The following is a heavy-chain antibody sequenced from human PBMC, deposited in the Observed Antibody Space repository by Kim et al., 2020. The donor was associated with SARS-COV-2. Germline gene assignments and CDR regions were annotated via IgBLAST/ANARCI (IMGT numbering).Heavy chain of an antibody. CDR2: ISGSDLST. CDR3: AKTGGSDWGLDS. CDR1: GFTFSSYA. V-gene: IGHV3-23*01. D-gene: IGHD1-26*01. J-gene: IGHJ4*02. Sequence: GGSLRLSCAASGFTFSSYAMTWVRLPPGKGLEWVSVISGSDLSTYHEDSVKGRFTISRDNSKNTLYLQMNSLRADDTAVYYCAKTGGSDWGLDSWGQGTL.